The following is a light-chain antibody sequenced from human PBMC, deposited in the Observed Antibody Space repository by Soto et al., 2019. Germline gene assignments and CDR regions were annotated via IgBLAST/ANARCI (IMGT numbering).Light chain of an antibody. V-gene: IGLV2-14*01. J-gene: IGLJ1*01. Sequence: QSALTQPASVSGSPGQSITISCTGTSSDVGGFNYVSWYQQQPGRAPKLILYEVSNRPSGVAHRFTGSKSGNTASLTISGLQAEDEADYYCSSFTSSITYVFGTGTKATVL. CDR2: EVS. CDR3: SSFTSSITYV. CDR1: SSDVGGFNY.